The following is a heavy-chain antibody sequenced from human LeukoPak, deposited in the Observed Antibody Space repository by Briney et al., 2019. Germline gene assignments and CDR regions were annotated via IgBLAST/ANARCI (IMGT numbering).Heavy chain of an antibody. CDR3: ARDSFETDIDY. D-gene: IGHD1-14*01. CDR1: GFTFSTYW. V-gene: IGHV3-7*01. J-gene: IGHJ4*02. CDR2: IKEDGSEK. Sequence: PGGSLRLACAVSGFTFSTYWMSWVRQAPGKGPEWVGNIKEDGSEKYYVDSMKGRFTISRDNAKNSLYLQMNSLRVEDTAVYHCARDSFETDIDYWGQGTLVTVSS.